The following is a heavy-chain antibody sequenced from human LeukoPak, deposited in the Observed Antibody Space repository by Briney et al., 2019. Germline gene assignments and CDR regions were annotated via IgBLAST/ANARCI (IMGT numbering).Heavy chain of an antibody. D-gene: IGHD2-8*01. CDR1: GGSISSRSYY. V-gene: IGHV4-39*07. CDR2: IYYSGNT. J-gene: IGHJ5*02. CDR3: ARGYTNGVTQEVWLDP. Sequence: SETLSLTCTVSGGSISSRSYYWGWIRQPPGKGLEWIGSIYYSGNTYYNPSLKSRVTMSVDTSKNQFSLELSSVTAADTAVYYCARGYTNGVTQEVWLDPWGQGTLVTVSS.